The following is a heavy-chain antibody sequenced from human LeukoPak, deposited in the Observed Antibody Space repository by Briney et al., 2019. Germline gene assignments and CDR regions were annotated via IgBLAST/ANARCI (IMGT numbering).Heavy chain of an antibody. D-gene: IGHD4-17*01. CDR1: GFTVSSNY. J-gene: IGHJ6*02. Sequence: GGSLRLSCSASGFTVSSNYMTWVRQAPGKGLEWVSVIYSGGSTYYADSVKGRFTISRDTSKNSLYLQMNSLRAEDTAVYYCARDFYGPYYYYGMDVWGQGTTVTVS. CDR2: IYSGGST. CDR3: ARDFYGPYYYYGMDV. V-gene: IGHV3-53*01.